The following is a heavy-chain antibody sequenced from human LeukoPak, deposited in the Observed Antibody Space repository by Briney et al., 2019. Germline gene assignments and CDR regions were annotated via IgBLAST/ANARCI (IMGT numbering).Heavy chain of an antibody. J-gene: IGHJ2*01. Sequence: PGGSLRLSCAASGFTFSSYGMHWVRQAPGKGLEWVAFIRYDGSNKYYADSVKGRFTISRDNSKNTLYLQMNSLRAEDTAVYYCARVSSGWPYWYFDLWGRGTLVTVSS. D-gene: IGHD6-19*01. CDR3: ARVSSGWPYWYFDL. CDR1: GFTFSSYG. CDR2: IRYDGSNK. V-gene: IGHV3-30*02.